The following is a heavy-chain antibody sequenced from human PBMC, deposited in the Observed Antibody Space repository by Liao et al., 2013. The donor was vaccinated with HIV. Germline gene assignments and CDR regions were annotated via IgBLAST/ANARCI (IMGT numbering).Heavy chain of an antibody. Sequence: QVQLQESGPGLVKPSETLSLTCTVSGGSISSYYWSWIRQPAGKGLEWIGRINISGNTNYNPSLKSRVTMSVDTSKNQFSLKLSSVTAADTAVYYCAREFYVYSYGSQIWNSDYWGQGTLVTVSS. V-gene: IGHV4-4*07. CDR3: AREFYVYSYGSQIWNSDY. D-gene: IGHD5-18*01. J-gene: IGHJ4*02. CDR2: INISGNT. CDR1: GGSISSYY.